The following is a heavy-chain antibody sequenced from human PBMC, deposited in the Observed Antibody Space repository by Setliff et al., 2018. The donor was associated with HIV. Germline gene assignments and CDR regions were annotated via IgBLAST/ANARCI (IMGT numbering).Heavy chain of an antibody. D-gene: IGHD3-16*02. Sequence: ASVKVSCKASGGSVTTYGITWVRQAPGQGLEWMGWISVYNGNTNYARKLQGRVTMTTDTSTRTVYMELRSLRSDDTAVYYCARPTYDYVWGSYRPGPMDVWGQGTTVTVSS. CDR2: ISVYNGNT. V-gene: IGHV1-18*01. J-gene: IGHJ6*02. CDR1: GGSVTTYG. CDR3: ARPTYDYVWGSYRPGPMDV.